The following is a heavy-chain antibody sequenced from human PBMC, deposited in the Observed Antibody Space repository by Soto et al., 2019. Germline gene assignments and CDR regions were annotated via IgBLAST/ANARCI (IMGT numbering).Heavy chain of an antibody. J-gene: IGHJ6*02. CDR3: ARGHIVVLPAAFRAYYYGLDV. Sequence: EVQLVESGGGLVKPGGSLRLSCAASGFTFSIYTMNWVRQAPGKGLEWVSSISPSRDYIYYADSLKGRFTISRDNNKNSLYMQINSLGVEDMAVYYCARGHIVVLPAAFRAYYYGLDVCGQGTTVTVSS. CDR2: ISPSRDYI. V-gene: IGHV3-21*01. D-gene: IGHD2-2*01. CDR1: GFTFSIYT.